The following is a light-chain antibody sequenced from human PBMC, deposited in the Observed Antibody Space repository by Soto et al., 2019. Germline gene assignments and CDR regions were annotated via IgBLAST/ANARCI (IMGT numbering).Light chain of an antibody. Sequence: EIVLTQSPGTLSLSPGERATLSCRASQSVSSNYLTWYQQKSGQAPRLLIYAASSRATGIPDRFSGSGSGTDFTLTISRLEPEDFAVYYCQQYGSSPWYTFGQGTKLEIK. CDR1: QSVSSNY. J-gene: IGKJ2*01. CDR3: QQYGSSPWYT. V-gene: IGKV3-20*01. CDR2: AAS.